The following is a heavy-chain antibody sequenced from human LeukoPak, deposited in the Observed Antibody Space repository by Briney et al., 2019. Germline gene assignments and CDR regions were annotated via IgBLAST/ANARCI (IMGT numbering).Heavy chain of an antibody. CDR2: TSAYNGNT. CDR1: GYTFTRYG. D-gene: IGHD1-7*01. J-gene: IGHJ5*02. V-gene: IGHV1-18*01. CDR3: ARDAVRYNWNYHWFDP. Sequence: ASVKVSCKASGYTFTRYGISWVRQAPGQGLEWMGWTSAYNGNTNYAQKLQGRVTMTTDTSTSTAYMELRSLRSDDTAVYYCARDAVRYNWNYHWFDPWGQGTLVTVSS.